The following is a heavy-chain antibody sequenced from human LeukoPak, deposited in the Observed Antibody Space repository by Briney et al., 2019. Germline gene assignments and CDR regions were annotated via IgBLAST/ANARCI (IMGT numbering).Heavy chain of an antibody. CDR3: ARSVPGLIQGLSTEDIVVVPAAIYYFDY. J-gene: IGHJ4*02. CDR2: IIPIFGTA. Sequence: SVKVSCKASGGTFSSYAISWVRQAPRQGLEWMGGIIPIFGTANYAQKFQGRVTITADKSTSTAYMELSSLRSEDTAVYYCARSVPGLIQGLSTEDIVVVPAAIYYFDYWGQGTLVTVSS. CDR1: GGTFSSYA. V-gene: IGHV1-69*06. D-gene: IGHD2-2*01.